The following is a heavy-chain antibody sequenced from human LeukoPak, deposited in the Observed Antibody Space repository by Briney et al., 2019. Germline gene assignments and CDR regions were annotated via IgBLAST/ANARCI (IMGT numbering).Heavy chain of an antibody. D-gene: IGHD1-26*01. CDR2: IYSGGST. CDR3: AKDYEPLVGVHRWGDWLDP. CDR1: GFTVSSNY. V-gene: IGHV3-53*01. Sequence: GGSLRLSCAASGFTVSSNYMSWVRQAPGKGLEWVSIIYSGGSTFYADSVKGRFTISRDNSKNTLYLQMNSLRAEDTAVYYCAKDYEPLVGVHRWGDWLDPWGQGTLVTVSS. J-gene: IGHJ5*02.